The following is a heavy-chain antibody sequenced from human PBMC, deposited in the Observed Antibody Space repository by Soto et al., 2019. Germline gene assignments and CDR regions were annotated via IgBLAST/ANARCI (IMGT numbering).Heavy chain of an antibody. CDR3: ASGGYCSGGSCYSTFDY. D-gene: IGHD2-15*01. CDR1: GGSISSGGYY. CDR2: IYYSGST. V-gene: IGHV4-31*03. Sequence: PSETLSLTCTVSGGSISSGGYYWSWIRQHPGKGLEWIGYIYYSGSTYYNPSLKSRVTISVDTSKNQFSLKLSSVTAADTAVYYCASGGYCSGGSCYSTFDYWGQGTLVTVSS. J-gene: IGHJ4*02.